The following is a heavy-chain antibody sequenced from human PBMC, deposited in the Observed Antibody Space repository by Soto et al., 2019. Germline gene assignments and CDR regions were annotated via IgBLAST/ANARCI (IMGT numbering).Heavy chain of an antibody. J-gene: IGHJ4*02. V-gene: IGHV1-18*01. Sequence: GASVKVSCKASGYTFTTYGISWVRQAPGQGLEWMGWISAYNGNTNHAQKFQGRVTMTTDTSTSTAYMELRSLRSDDTAVYYCASASRAALSFDYWGQGTLVTVSS. CDR2: ISAYNGNT. D-gene: IGHD6-6*01. CDR1: GYTFTTYG. CDR3: ASASRAALSFDY.